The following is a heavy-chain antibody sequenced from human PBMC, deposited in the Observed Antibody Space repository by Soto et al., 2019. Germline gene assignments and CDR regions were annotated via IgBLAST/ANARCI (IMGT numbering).Heavy chain of an antibody. J-gene: IGHJ6*02. CDR2: IYYSGST. CDR1: GGSISSGGYS. V-gene: IGHV4-61*08. Sequence: PSETLSLTCAVSGGSISSGGYSWSWIRQPPGKGLEWIGYIYYSGSTNYNPSLKSRVTISVDTSKNQFSLKLSSVTAADTAVYYCAREGLTGTIGLYYYYGMDVWGQGTTVTVSS. D-gene: IGHD1-7*01. CDR3: AREGLTGTIGLYYYYGMDV.